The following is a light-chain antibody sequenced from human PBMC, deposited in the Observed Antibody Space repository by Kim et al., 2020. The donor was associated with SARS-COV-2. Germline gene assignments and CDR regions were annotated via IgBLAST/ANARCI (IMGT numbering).Light chain of an antibody. V-gene: IGLV1-40*01. CDR3: QSYDKDLSGWV. Sequence: QSALTQPPSVPGAPGQRVTISCTGSTSNIGADYEIHWYQQFPGTAPKLLIYDHHDRPSGVPDRFSGAKSGTSASLAITGLRAEDEAYYYCQSYDKDLSGWVFGGGTQLTVL. CDR1: TSNIGADYE. J-gene: IGLJ3*02. CDR2: DHH.